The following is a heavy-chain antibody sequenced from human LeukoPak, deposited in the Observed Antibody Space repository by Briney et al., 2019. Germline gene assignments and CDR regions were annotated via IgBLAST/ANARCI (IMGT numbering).Heavy chain of an antibody. CDR1: GGSISSYY. D-gene: IGHD1-26*01. CDR2: IYYSGST. J-gene: IGHJ4*02. V-gene: IGHV4-59*01. CDR3: ARDEGGIDY. Sequence: PSETLPLTCTVSGGSISSYYWSWIRQPPGKGLEWIGYIYYSGSTNYNPSLKSRVTISVDTSKNQFSLKLSSVTAADTAVYYCARDEGGIDYWGQGTLVTVSS.